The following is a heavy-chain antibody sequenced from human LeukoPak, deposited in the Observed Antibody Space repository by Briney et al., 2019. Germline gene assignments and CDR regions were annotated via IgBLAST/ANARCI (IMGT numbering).Heavy chain of an antibody. J-gene: IGHJ4*02. V-gene: IGHV3-23*01. CDR2: ISGNGGRT. CDR3: AKEQTSSGYFDY. Sequence: GGSLRLSCAASGFTFNNYAMSWVRQAPGRGLEWVAAISGNGGRTYYTDSVKGRFTISRDNPKNTLYLLMNSLSAEDTALYYCAKEQTSSGYFDYWGQGTLVTVSS. CDR1: GFTFNNYA. D-gene: IGHD3-10*01.